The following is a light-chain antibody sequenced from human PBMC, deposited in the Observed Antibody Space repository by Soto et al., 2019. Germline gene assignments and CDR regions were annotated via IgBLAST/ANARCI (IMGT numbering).Light chain of an antibody. CDR2: VAS. Sequence: DIQITQSPSSLSASVGDRVTITCRASQSISRYLNWYEQKPGKAPNLLIYVASSLQSEVPSRFSGSGAGTDFTLTITSLQPEDFATYYCQQSYSTPRTFGQGTQVDIK. CDR3: QQSYSTPRT. CDR1: QSISRY. J-gene: IGKJ1*01. V-gene: IGKV1-39*01.